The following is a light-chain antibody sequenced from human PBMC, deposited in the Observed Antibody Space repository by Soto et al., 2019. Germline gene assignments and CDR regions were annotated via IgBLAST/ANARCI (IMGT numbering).Light chain of an antibody. V-gene: IGKV3-15*01. CDR2: GAS. CDR3: QHYNDRPLT. Sequence: EIVMTQSPATLSVSPGERATLSCRASQIISNNLAWYQQKPGQAPRLLIYGASTRATGIPARFSGSGSGTEFTLTISSLQSEDFAVYSCQHYNDRPLTFGGGTKVDIK. CDR1: QIISNN. J-gene: IGKJ4*01.